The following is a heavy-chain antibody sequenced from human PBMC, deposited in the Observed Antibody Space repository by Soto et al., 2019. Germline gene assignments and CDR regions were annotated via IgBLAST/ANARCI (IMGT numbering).Heavy chain of an antibody. V-gene: IGHV4-39*01. D-gene: IGHD3-3*01. CDR3: AGLTIFGVVIVDY. Sequence: SETLSLTCTVSGGSISSSSYYWGWIRQPPGKGLEWIGSIYYSGSTYYNPSLKSRVTISVDTSKNQFSLKLSSVTAADTAVYYCAGLTIFGVVIVDYWGQGTLVTVSS. CDR2: IYYSGST. CDR1: GGSISSSSYY. J-gene: IGHJ4*02.